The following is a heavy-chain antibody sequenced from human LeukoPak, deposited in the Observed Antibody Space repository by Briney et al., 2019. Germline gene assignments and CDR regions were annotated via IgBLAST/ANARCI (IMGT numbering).Heavy chain of an antibody. D-gene: IGHD5-12*01. Sequence: GGSLRLSCAASGFAFSSYAMHWARQAPGKGLEWVAVISYDGSNKYYADSVKGRFTISRDNSKNTLYLQMNSLRAEDTAVYYCARDGIVATDPTFDYWGQGTLVTVSS. CDR3: ARDGIVATDPTFDY. CDR1: GFAFSSYA. V-gene: IGHV3-30*04. J-gene: IGHJ4*02. CDR2: ISYDGSNK.